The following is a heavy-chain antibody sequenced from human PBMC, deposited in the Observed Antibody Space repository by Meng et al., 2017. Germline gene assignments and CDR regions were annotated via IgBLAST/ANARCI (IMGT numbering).Heavy chain of an antibody. Sequence: LVESGGVLVHPGGSLGLSCAASGCTFSSYWMHWVRQAPGKGLVWVSRINSDGSSTSYADSVKGRFTISRDNAKNTLYLQMNSLRVEDTALYYCAKLGSDYWGQGTLVTVSS. D-gene: IGHD7-27*01. CDR1: GCTFSSYW. CDR3: AKLGSDY. V-gene: IGHV3-74*01. CDR2: INSDGSST. J-gene: IGHJ4*02.